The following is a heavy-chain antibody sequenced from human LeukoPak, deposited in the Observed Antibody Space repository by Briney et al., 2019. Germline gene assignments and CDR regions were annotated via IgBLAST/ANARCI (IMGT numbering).Heavy chain of an antibody. CDR1: GYSFTNYW. V-gene: IGHV5-51*01. CDR2: INPGDSDT. Sequence: GESLKISCKGSGYSFTNYWIDWVRQMPGQDLEWMVSINPGDSDTRYSPSFQGQVTISADKSINTAHLQWSSLKASDTAMYYCARGAAGTTPDYYYFGLDVWGQGTTVRVSS. D-gene: IGHD1-7*01. CDR3: ARGAAGTTPDYYYFGLDV. J-gene: IGHJ6*02.